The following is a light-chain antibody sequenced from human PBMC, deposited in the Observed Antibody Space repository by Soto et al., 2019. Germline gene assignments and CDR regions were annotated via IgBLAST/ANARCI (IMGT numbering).Light chain of an antibody. CDR2: GAS. V-gene: IGKV3-20*01. Sequence: EIVLTQSPGTLSLSPGERATLSCRASQSVSSNNLAWYQQRPGQAPRVVIYGASTRATGIPERFSGSGSGTDCTLTISRLEPEDFAVYYCQQYGMSPFTFGPGTKVDIK. J-gene: IGKJ3*01. CDR1: QSVSSNN. CDR3: QQYGMSPFT.